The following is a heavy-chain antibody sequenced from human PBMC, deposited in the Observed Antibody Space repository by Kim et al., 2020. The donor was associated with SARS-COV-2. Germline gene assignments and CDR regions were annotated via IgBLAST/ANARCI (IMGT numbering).Heavy chain of an antibody. D-gene: IGHD1-26*01. V-gene: IGHV1-2*06. J-gene: IGHJ4*02. Sequence: ASVKVSCKASGYTFTAYYMHWVRQAPGQGLEWMGRINPNSGGTNDAQKFQGRVTMTTDTSTGPAYMGLSSLRSDDTAVYYCARVPIVGPTGDFAYWGPGTLVTVSS. CDR2: INPNSGGT. CDR1: GYTFTAYY. CDR3: ARVPIVGPTGDFAY.